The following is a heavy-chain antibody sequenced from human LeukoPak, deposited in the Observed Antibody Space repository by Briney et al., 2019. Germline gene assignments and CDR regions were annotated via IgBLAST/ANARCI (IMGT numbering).Heavy chain of an antibody. CDR1: GFTVSSNY. Sequence: GGSLRLSCAAPGFTVSSNYMSWVRQAPGKGLEYVSVLYHDGGTYSADSVKGRFTISRDNSKNTLYLQMNSLRVEDTAVYYCVHGWASYGSGSSEFFDYWGQGSLVTVSS. CDR3: VHGWASYGSGSSEFFDY. V-gene: IGHV3-53*01. CDR2: LYHDGGT. D-gene: IGHD3-10*01. J-gene: IGHJ4*02.